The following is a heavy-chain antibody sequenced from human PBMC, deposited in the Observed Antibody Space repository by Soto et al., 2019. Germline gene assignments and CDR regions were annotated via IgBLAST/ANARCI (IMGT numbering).Heavy chain of an antibody. V-gene: IGHV1-18*01. Sequence: QVQLVQSGAEVKKPGASVKVSCKASGYTFTSYGISWVRQAPGQGLEWMGWISAYNGNTNYAQKLQGRVTMTTDTSTSTAYMALRTPRSDDTAVYYCARRFDSSGYYAEWVVDYYYGMDVWGQGTTVTVSS. D-gene: IGHD3-22*01. CDR2: ISAYNGNT. CDR3: ARRFDSSGYYAEWVVDYYYGMDV. J-gene: IGHJ6*02. CDR1: GYTFTSYG.